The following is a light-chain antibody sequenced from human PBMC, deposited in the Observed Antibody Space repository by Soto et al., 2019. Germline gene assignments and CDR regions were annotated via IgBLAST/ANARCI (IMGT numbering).Light chain of an antibody. Sequence: QSALIQPRSLSGSPGQSVTISCTGTSSDVGVYKYVSWYRQHPGKAPKLMIYDVITRPSGVPARFSGSKSGNTASLTISGLQAEDEADYYCCSYSGNYTFVFGSGTKLTVL. CDR2: DVI. CDR1: SSDVGVYKY. CDR3: CSYSGNYTFV. V-gene: IGLV2-11*01. J-gene: IGLJ1*01.